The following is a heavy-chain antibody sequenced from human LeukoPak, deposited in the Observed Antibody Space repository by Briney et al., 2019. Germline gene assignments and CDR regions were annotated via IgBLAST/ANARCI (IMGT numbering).Heavy chain of an antibody. CDR1: GFTFSSYG. CDR3: AKGSVVVAALDY. CDR2: ISYGGSNK. V-gene: IGHV3-30*18. Sequence: GGSLRLSCAASGFTFSSYGMHWVRQAPGKGLEWVAVISYGGSNKYYADSVKGRFTISRDNSKNTLYLQMNSLRAEDTAVYYCAKGSVVVAALDYWGQGTLVTVSS. J-gene: IGHJ4*02. D-gene: IGHD2-15*01.